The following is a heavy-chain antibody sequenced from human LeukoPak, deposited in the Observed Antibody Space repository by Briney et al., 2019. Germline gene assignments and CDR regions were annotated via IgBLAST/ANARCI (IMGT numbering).Heavy chain of an antibody. J-gene: IGHJ4*02. D-gene: IGHD6-13*01. Sequence: GGSLRLSCVASGFTFRIYGMHWVRQAPGKGLEWVAFIRDDGNRKFYGDSVKGRFTISRDNPRNTLYLQLHSLRHEDTAVYCCAKIARNSSSWYSGFDFWGQGNLVTVSS. CDR3: AKIARNSSSWYSGFDF. CDR1: GFTFRIYG. CDR2: IRDDGNRK. V-gene: IGHV3-30*02.